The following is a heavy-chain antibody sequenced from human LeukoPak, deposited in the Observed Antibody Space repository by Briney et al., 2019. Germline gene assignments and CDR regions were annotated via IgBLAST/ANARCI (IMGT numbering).Heavy chain of an antibody. CDR3: ALGYCGGGSCYAREYFQH. Sequence: SETLSLTCAVYGGSFSGYYWSWIRQPPGKGLEWIGEINHSGSTNYNPSLKSRVTISVDTSKNQFSLRLSSVTAADTAVYYCALGYCGGGSCYAREYFQHWGQGTLVTVSS. D-gene: IGHD2-15*01. V-gene: IGHV4-34*01. CDR1: GGSFSGYY. CDR2: INHSGST. J-gene: IGHJ1*01.